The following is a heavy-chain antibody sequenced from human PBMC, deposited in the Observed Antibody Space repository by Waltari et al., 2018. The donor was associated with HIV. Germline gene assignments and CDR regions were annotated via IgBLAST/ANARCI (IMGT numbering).Heavy chain of an antibody. CDR1: GDTLSNYA. D-gene: IGHD3-3*01. CDR2: IIPGSGIR. Sequence: VQLVQSGAEVKKPGSSVRVSCKASGDTLSNYAFSWVRQAPGQGLGWMGKIIPGSGIRMHTENFQGRVTINADKSTNSAYMELGGRRSEDTALYFCTLGRIDDIRSGRENLGGFDPWGPGTLVTVSS. J-gene: IGHJ5*02. CDR3: TLGRIDDIRSGRENLGGFDP. V-gene: IGHV1-69*04.